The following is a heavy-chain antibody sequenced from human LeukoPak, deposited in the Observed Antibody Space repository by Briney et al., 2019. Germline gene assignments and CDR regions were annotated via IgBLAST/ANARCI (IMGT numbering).Heavy chain of an antibody. V-gene: IGHV4-34*01. CDR2: INHSGST. CDR1: GGSFSGYY. D-gene: IGHD6-19*01. Sequence: PSETLSLTCAVYGGSFSGYYWSWIRQPPGKGLEWIGEINHSGSTNYNPSLKSRVTVSVDTSKNQFSLKLTSVTTADTAVYYCARMYSSFFRRFDPWGQGTLVTVSA. J-gene: IGHJ5*02. CDR3: ARMYSSFFRRFDP.